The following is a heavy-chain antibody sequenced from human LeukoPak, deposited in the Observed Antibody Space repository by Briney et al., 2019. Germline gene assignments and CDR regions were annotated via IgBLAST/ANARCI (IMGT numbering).Heavy chain of an antibody. J-gene: IGHJ4*02. V-gene: IGHV1-18*01. Sequence: GASVKVSCKASGYTFTSYGFSWVRQAPGQGLEWMGWINAYNGNTNYAQKLQGRVTMTTDTSTRTAFMELRSLRFDDTAVYYCARRQGTTLSFDYWGQGTLVTVSS. CDR1: GYTFTSYG. D-gene: IGHD1-1*01. CDR2: INAYNGNT. CDR3: ARRQGTTLSFDY.